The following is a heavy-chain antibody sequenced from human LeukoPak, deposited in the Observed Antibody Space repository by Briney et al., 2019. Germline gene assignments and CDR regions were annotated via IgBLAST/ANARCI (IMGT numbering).Heavy chain of an antibody. J-gene: IGHJ3*02. CDR1: GGSFSGYY. CDR3: ARDQRIAAANDAFDI. CDR2: INHSGST. Sequence: ASETLSLTCAVYGGSFSGYYWSWIRQPPGKGLEWIGEINHSGSTYYNPSLKSRVTISVDTSKNQFSLKLSSVTAADTAVYYCARDQRIAAANDAFDIWGQGTMVTVSS. V-gene: IGHV4-34*01. D-gene: IGHD6-13*01.